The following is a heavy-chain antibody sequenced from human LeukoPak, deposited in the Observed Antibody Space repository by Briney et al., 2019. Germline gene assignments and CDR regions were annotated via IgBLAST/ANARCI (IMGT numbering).Heavy chain of an antibody. Sequence: ASVKVSCKASGYTFTTYYIHWVRQAPGQGLEWMGIINPSGGSTTYAQKFQGRITMTRDTSTSTVYMELSSLRSEDTAVYYCALSIPATGYYFDYWGQGTLVTVS. J-gene: IGHJ4*02. CDR2: INPSGGST. CDR1: GYTFTTYY. V-gene: IGHV1-46*01. CDR3: ALSIPATGYYFDY. D-gene: IGHD1-1*01.